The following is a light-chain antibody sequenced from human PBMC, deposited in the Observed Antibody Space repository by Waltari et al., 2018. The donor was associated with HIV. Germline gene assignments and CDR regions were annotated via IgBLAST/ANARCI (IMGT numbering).Light chain of an antibody. CDR3: CSYAGSGTFVV. Sequence: QSALTQPASMSGSPGQSITLSCSGTWSDIGSYDLVSWYQHFPGKAPKRILYDVNERPSGVSPRYSGSKSGNMASLVISGLQSEDEADYYCCSYAGSGTFVVFGGGTRLTV. J-gene: IGLJ3*02. CDR2: DVN. V-gene: IGLV2-23*02. CDR1: WSDIGSYDL.